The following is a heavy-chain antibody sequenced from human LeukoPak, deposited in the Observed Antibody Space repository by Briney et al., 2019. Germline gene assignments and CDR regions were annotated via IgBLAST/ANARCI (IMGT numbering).Heavy chain of an antibody. CDR3: ARVRPAISY. V-gene: IGHV3-7*01. CDR1: GFMFSSYW. J-gene: IGHJ4*02. Sequence: GGSLRLSCGASGFMFSSYWMSWVRQAPGKGLEWVANIKEDGSEKHHVDSVNGRFTISRDNAKNLLYLQMNSLRAEDTAVYYCARVRPAISYWGQGTLVTVSS. D-gene: IGHD3-3*02. CDR2: IKEDGSEK.